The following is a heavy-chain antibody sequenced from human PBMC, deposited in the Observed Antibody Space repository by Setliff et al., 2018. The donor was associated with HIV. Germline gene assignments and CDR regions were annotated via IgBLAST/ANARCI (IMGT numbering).Heavy chain of an antibody. CDR3: ARDLTAMVTVDY. V-gene: IGHV3-7*01. D-gene: IGHD5-18*01. CDR1: GFTFSSYW. CDR2: IKQDGSEK. Sequence: ETLSLSCAASGFTFSSYWMSWVRQAPGKGLEWVANIKQDGSEKYYVDSVKGRFTISRDNAKNSLYLQMNSLRAEDTAVYYCARDLTAMVTVDYWGQGTLVTVSS. J-gene: IGHJ4*02.